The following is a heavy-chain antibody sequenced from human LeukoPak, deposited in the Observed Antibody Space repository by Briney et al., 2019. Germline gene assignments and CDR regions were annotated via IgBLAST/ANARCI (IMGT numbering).Heavy chain of an antibody. CDR2: INPNSGST. Sequence: ASVKVSCKASGYTFTGYYMHWVRQVPGQGLEWMGRINPNSGSTNYAQKFQGRVTMTRDTSISTAYMELSRLRSDDTAVYYCARGRAARPDYWGQGTLVTVSS. J-gene: IGHJ4*02. CDR1: GYTFTGYY. D-gene: IGHD6-6*01. V-gene: IGHV1-2*06. CDR3: ARGRAARPDY.